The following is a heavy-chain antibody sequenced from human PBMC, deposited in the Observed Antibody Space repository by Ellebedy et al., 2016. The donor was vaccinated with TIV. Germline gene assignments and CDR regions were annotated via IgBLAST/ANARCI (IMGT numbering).Heavy chain of an antibody. Sequence: PGGSLRLSCAASGFTFSSYAMNRVRQAPGKGLEWVSATNAGGTTTYYADSVKGRFTLSRDNSKNTLYLQMNSLRAEDTAVYYCAKRGYESGSGSYRGGNNFDYWGQGTLVTVSS. CDR1: GFTFSSYA. J-gene: IGHJ4*02. CDR2: TNAGGTTT. V-gene: IGHV3-23*01. CDR3: AKRGYESGSGSYRGGNNFDY. D-gene: IGHD3-10*01.